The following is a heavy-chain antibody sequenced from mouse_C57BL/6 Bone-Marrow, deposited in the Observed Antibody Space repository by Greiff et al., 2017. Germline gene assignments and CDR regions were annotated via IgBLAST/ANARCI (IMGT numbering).Heavy chain of an antibody. CDR2: ISSGSSTI. CDR1: GFTFSDYG. J-gene: IGHJ3*01. Sequence: EVQLQESGGGLVKPGGSLKLSCAASGFTFSDYGMHWVRQAPEKGLEWVAYISSGSSTIYYADTVKGRFTISRDNAKNTLFLQMTSLRSEDTAMYYCARHWDDAYWGQGTLVTVSA. D-gene: IGHD4-1*01. CDR3: ARHWDDAY. V-gene: IGHV5-17*01.